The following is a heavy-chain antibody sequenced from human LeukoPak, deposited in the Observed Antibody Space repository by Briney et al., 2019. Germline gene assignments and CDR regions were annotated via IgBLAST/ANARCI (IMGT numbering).Heavy chain of an antibody. D-gene: IGHD3-22*01. CDR3: ARQHESYDSSGFLDY. CDR2: INHSGST. CDR1: GGSFSGYY. V-gene: IGHV4-34*01. J-gene: IGHJ4*02. Sequence: SETLSLTCAVYGGSFSGYYWSWIRQPPGKGLEWIGEINHSGSTNYNPSLKSRVTISVDTSKNQFSLKLSSVTAADTAVYYCARQHESYDSSGFLDYWGQGTLVTVSS.